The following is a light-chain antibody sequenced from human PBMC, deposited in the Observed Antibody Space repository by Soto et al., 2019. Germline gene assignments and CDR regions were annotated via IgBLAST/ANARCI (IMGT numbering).Light chain of an antibody. CDR1: QSVLYSSNNKNY. J-gene: IGKJ4*01. CDR2: WAS. Sequence: DIVMTQSPDSLAVSLGDRATINCKSSQSVLYSSNNKNYLAWYQQKPGQPPKLLIYWASTRESGVHDRFSGSGSGTDFTLTISSLQAEDVAVYYCQQYYSSLVTFGGGTKVEIK. CDR3: QQYYSSLVT. V-gene: IGKV4-1*01.